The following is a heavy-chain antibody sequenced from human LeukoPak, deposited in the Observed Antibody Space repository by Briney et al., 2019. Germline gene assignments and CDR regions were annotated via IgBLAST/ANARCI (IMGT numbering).Heavy chain of an antibody. Sequence: PGGSLRVSCAASGFTVSTFGMHWVRQAPGKGLEWVTMISHDGSEKYYVDSVKGRLSISRDNSKNTLYLQMNSLRTEDTAMYYCAKDLYGSGWYNYFDPWGQGTLVTVSS. CDR1: GFTVSTFG. D-gene: IGHD6-19*01. V-gene: IGHV3-30*18. CDR3: AKDLYGSGWYNYFDP. J-gene: IGHJ5*02. CDR2: ISHDGSEK.